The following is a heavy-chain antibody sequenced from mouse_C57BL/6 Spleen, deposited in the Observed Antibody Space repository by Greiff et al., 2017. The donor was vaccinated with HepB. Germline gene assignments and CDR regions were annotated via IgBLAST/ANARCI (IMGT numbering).Heavy chain of an antibody. CDR1: GYTFTDYE. D-gene: IGHD4-1*01. CDR2: IDPETGGT. J-gene: IGHJ2*01. V-gene: IGHV1-15*01. Sequence: QVQLQQSGAELVRPGASVTLSCKGSGYTFTDYEMHWVKQTPVHGLEWIGAIDPETGGTAYNQKFKGKAILTADKSSSTAYMELRSLTSEDSAVYYCTREILGFDYWGQGTTLTVSS. CDR3: TREILGFDY.